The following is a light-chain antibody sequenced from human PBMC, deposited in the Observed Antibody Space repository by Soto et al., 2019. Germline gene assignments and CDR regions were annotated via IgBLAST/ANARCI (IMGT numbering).Light chain of an antibody. Sequence: QSALTQPASVSGSPGQSITISCTGSSSDVGVYNLVSWYQQHPGEAPRLLIYDDSQRPSGVSNRFSGSKSGNTASLTISGLQAEDEADYFCCSYAGSSTFVFGGGTQLTVL. CDR2: DDS. V-gene: IGLV2-23*02. J-gene: IGLJ2*01. CDR1: SSDVGVYNL. CDR3: CSYAGSSTFV.